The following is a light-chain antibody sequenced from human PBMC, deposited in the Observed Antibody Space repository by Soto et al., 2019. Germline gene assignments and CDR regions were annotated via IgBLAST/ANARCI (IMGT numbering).Light chain of an antibody. CDR3: QHRSNWPLT. CDR1: QSVSSY. J-gene: IGKJ4*01. CDR2: DAS. Sequence: EIVLTQSPATLSLSPGERATLSCRASQSVSSYLAWYQQKPGQAPRLLIYDASNRAAGIPARFSGSGSGTDFTLTISGLEPEDFAVYYCQHRSNWPLTFGGWTKVEIK. V-gene: IGKV3-11*01.